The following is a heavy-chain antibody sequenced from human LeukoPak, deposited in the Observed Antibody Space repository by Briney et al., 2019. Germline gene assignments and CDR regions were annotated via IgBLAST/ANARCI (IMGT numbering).Heavy chain of an antibody. D-gene: IGHD6-13*01. J-gene: IGHJ3*02. Sequence: PSETLSLTCTVSGGSITTYYWSWIRQSPGKGLEWIGYIYYSGSTNYNPSLKSRVTISVDTSKNQFSLKLSSVTAADTAVYYCAREPKYSSSPDAFDIWGQGTMVSVSS. CDR1: GGSITTYY. CDR3: AREPKYSSSPDAFDI. CDR2: IYYSGST. V-gene: IGHV4-59*01.